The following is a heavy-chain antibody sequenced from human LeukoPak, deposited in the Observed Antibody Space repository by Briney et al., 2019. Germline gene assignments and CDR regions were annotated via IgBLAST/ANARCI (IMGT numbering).Heavy chain of an antibody. CDR3: AKGRGTAVTSAANY. CDR1: GFTFSSYA. CDR2: ISGSGDNT. Sequence: GGSLRLSCAASGFTFSSYAMSWVRQAPGKGLEWVSSISGSGDNTYYADSVKDRFSISRDNSKTTVSPQMNSLRAEDTAVYYCAKGRGTAVTSAANYWGQGTLVTVSS. J-gene: IGHJ4*02. V-gene: IGHV3-23*01. D-gene: IGHD4-17*01.